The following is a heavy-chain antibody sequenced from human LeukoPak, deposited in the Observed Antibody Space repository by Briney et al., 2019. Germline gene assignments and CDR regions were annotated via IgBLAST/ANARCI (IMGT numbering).Heavy chain of an antibody. CDR3: ARDVDGYNSDYFDY. J-gene: IGHJ4*02. CDR2: INTNTGNP. V-gene: IGHV7-4-1*02. Sequence: ASVKVSCKASGYTFTSYDINWVRQATGQGLEWMGWINTNTGNPTYAQGFTGRFVFSLDTSVSTAYLQISSLKAEDTAVYYCARDVDGYNSDYFDYWGQGTLVTVSS. D-gene: IGHD5-24*01. CDR1: GYTFTSYD.